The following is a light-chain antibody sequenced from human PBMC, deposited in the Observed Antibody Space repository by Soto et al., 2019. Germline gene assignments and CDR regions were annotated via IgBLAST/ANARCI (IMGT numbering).Light chain of an antibody. CDR2: XXS. V-gene: IGKV1-39*01. Sequence: DIQMTQSPSSLSASVGDRVTITCRASQSISSYLNWYQQKPGXPXHXLXXXXSSLQSGVPSRFSGSGSGTDFTLTISSLQPEDFATYYCQQSYSTPWTFGQGTKVDI. J-gene: IGKJ1*01. CDR3: QQSYSTPWT. CDR1: QSISSY.